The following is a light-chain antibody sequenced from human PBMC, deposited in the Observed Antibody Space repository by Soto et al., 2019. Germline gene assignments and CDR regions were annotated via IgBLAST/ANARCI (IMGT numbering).Light chain of an antibody. J-gene: IGKJ1*01. CDR2: DAS. CDR1: QSVSSW. Sequence: DIQMTQSPSTLSASVGDRVTITCRASQSVSSWLAWYQQKPGQAPKLLIYDASSLATGVPYRFSGSRSGPDFTLTISSLQPDDFATYYCQQYDSYPPTFGQGTKVDIK. V-gene: IGKV1-5*01. CDR3: QQYDSYPPT.